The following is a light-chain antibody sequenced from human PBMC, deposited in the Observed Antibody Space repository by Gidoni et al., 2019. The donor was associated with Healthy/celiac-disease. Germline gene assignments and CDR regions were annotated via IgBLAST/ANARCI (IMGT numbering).Light chain of an antibody. CDR1: QSVSSSY. V-gene: IGKV3D-20*02. Sequence: EIVLTQSPGTLSLSPGERATLSCRASQSVSSSYLAWYQQKPGQAPRLLIYGASSRATGIPDRFSGSGSGTDFTLTISRLEPEDFAVYYCQQRSNGGFTFXPXTKVDIK. CDR2: GAS. CDR3: QQRSNGGFT. J-gene: IGKJ3*01.